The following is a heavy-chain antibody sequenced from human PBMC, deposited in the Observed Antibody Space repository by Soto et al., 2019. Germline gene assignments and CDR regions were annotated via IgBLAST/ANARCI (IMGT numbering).Heavy chain of an antibody. V-gene: IGHV3-23*01. Sequence: PGGSLRLSCAASGFTFSSYAMSWVRQAPGKGLEWVSAISGSGGSTYYADSVKGRFTISRDSSKNSVYLQVNSLRADDTAVYYSAKGHHDAYRQFSYYGMGVWGQGTTATVSS. J-gene: IGHJ6*02. CDR3: AKGHHDAYRQFSYYGMGV. D-gene: IGHD2-21*01. CDR2: ISGSGGST. CDR1: GFTFSSYA.